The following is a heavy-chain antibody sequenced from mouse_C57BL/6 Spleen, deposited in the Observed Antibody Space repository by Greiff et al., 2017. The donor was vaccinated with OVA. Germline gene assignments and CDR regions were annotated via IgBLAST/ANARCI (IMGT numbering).Heavy chain of an antibody. V-gene: IGHV1-69*01. D-gene: IGHD1-1*01. J-gene: IGHJ4*01. CDR2: IDPSDSYT. CDR3: ASYYGSSSYAMDY. CDR1: GYTFTSYW. Sequence: QVQLQQPGAELVMPGASVKLSCKASGYTFTSYWMHWVKQRPGQGLEWIGEIDPSDSYTNYNQKFKGKSTLTVDKSSSTAYMQLSSLTSEDSAVYYWASYYGSSSYAMDYWGQGTSVTVSS.